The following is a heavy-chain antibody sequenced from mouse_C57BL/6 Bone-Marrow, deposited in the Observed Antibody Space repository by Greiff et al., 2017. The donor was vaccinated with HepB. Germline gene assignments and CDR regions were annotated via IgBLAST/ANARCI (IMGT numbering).Heavy chain of an antibody. V-gene: IGHV14-4*01. D-gene: IGHD1-1*01. Sequence: EVQLQESGAELVRPGASVKLSCTASGFNIKDDFMHWVKQRPEQGLEWIGWIDPENGDTEYASKFQGKATITADTSSNTAYLQLSSLTSEDTAVYYCTTSTAYYYGTHWGQGTTLTVSS. CDR3: TTSTAYYYGTH. J-gene: IGHJ2*01. CDR2: IDPENGDT. CDR1: GFNIKDDF.